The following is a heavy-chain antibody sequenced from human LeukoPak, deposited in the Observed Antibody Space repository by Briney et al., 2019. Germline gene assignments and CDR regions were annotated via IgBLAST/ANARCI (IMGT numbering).Heavy chain of an antibody. D-gene: IGHD4-17*01. J-gene: IGHJ4*02. CDR1: GFTFSSYG. CDR3: ATAVTTRGVFDY. CDR2: ISYDGSNK. V-gene: IGHV3-30*03. Sequence: GGSLRLSCAASGFTFSSYGMHWVRQAPGKGLEWVAVISYDGSNKYYADSVKGRFTISRDNSKNTLYLQMNSLRAEGTAVYYCATAVTTRGVFDYWGQGTLVTVSS.